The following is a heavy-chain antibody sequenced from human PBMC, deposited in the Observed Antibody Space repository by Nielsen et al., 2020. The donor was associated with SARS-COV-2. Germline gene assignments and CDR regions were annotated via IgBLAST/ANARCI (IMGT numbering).Heavy chain of an antibody. V-gene: IGHV4-59*12. CDR3: AREAEQQLTENWFDP. Sequence: SETLSLTCTVSGGSISSYYWSWIRQPPGKGLEWIGYIYYTGRTNYNPSLKSRVTISVDTSKNQFSLKLSSVTAADTAVYYCAREAEQQLTENWFDPWGQRTLVTVSS. J-gene: IGHJ5*02. CDR2: IYYTGRT. CDR1: GGSISSYY. D-gene: IGHD6-13*01.